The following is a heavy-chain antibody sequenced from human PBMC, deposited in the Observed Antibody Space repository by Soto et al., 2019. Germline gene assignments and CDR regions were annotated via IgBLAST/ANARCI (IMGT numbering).Heavy chain of an antibody. Sequence: QVQLVQSGAEVKKPGSSVKVSCKASGGTFSSYAISWVRQAPGQGLEWMGGIIPIFGTANYAQKFQGRVTITADESTSTAYMELSSLRSEDTAVYYCATSGDNVVVPAAMKTYNWFDPWGQGTLVTVSS. V-gene: IGHV1-69*01. J-gene: IGHJ5*02. CDR2: IIPIFGTA. CDR3: ATSGDNVVVPAAMKTYNWFDP. CDR1: GGTFSSYA. D-gene: IGHD2-2*01.